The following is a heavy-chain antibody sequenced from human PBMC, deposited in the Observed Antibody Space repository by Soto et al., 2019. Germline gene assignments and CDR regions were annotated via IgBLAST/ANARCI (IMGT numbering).Heavy chain of an antibody. D-gene: IGHD5-12*01. J-gene: IGHJ6*02. CDR2: IYYSGST. CDR1: GGSISSYY. CDR3: ARGPEMATTLGYYYYYYGMDV. V-gene: IGHV4-59*01. Sequence: SETLSLTCTVSGGSISSYYWSWIRQPPGKGLEWIGYIYYSGSTNYNPSLKSRVTISVDTSKNQFSLRLSSVTAADTAVYYCARGPEMATTLGYYYYYYGMDVWGQGTTVTVSS.